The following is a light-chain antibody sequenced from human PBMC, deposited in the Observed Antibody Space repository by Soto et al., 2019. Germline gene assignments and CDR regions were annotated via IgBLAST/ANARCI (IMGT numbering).Light chain of an antibody. CDR3: QQTSSAPFT. V-gene: IGKV1-5*01. Sequence: DIQMTQCPSTLASSVGDRVSITCRASHSINRWLAWYQQKPGKAPKLLIFDAASLQSGVPSRFSGGGSRTDFTLTITSLQPEDFATYYCQQTSSAPFTFGPGTKVDIK. CDR2: DAA. J-gene: IGKJ3*01. CDR1: HSINRW.